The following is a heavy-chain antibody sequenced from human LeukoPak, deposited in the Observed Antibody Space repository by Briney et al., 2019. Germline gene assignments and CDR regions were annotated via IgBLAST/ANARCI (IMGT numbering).Heavy chain of an antibody. D-gene: IGHD6-6*01. CDR3: ARGSSSSGYYYYYMDV. CDR1: GDSVSSNSAA. V-gene: IGHV6-1*01. J-gene: IGHJ6*03. CDR2: TYYRSKWYN. Sequence: SQTLSLTCAISGDSVSSNSAAWNWIRQSSSRGLEWLGRTYYRSKWYNDYAVSVKSRITINPDTSKNQFSLQLNSVTPEDTAVYYCARGSSSSGYYYYYMDVWGKGTTVTVSS.